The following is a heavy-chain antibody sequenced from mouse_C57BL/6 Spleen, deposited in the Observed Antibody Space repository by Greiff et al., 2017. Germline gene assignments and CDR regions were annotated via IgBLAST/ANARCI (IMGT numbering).Heavy chain of an antibody. CDR2: ILPGSGST. Sequence: VQLQQSGAELMKPGASVKLSCKATGYTFTGYWIEWVKQRPGHGLEWIGEILPGSGSTNYNEKFKGKATFTADTSSNTAYMQLSSLTTEDSAIYYCARVKVYDGYSYYAMDYWGQGTSVTVSS. J-gene: IGHJ4*01. D-gene: IGHD2-3*01. CDR1: GYTFTGYW. V-gene: IGHV1-9*01. CDR3: ARVKVYDGYSYYAMDY.